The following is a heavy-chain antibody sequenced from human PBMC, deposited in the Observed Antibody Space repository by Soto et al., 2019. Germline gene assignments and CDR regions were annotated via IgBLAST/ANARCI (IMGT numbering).Heavy chain of an antibody. D-gene: IGHD5-12*01. CDR3: AREKGYISGPKNFDY. CDR1: GASISSGDYF. J-gene: IGHJ4*02. Sequence: SETLSLTCTVSGASISSGDYFWSWIRQSPGKGLEWIGYIYDGGSSYYNPSLKSRVTMSVDTSKNQFSLKLRSVTAADTAVYYCAREKGYISGPKNFDYWGQGTLVTVSS. V-gene: IGHV4-30-4*01. CDR2: IYDGGSS.